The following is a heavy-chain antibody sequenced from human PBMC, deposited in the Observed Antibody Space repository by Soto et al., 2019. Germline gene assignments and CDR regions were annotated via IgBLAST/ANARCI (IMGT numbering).Heavy chain of an antibody. CDR3: ARDGRGWYGGYFDL. CDR1: GGSLTSDSYY. V-gene: IGHV4-61*01. Sequence: QVQLQESGPGLVKPSETLSLTCTVSGGSLTSDSYYWNWIRQPPGKGLEWIGYIFYRGSTNYNPSLKSGVTISLDTSKNQFSLKLTSVTAADTAVYYCARDGRGWYGGYFDLWGRGTLVTVSS. D-gene: IGHD6-19*01. J-gene: IGHJ2*01. CDR2: IFYRGST.